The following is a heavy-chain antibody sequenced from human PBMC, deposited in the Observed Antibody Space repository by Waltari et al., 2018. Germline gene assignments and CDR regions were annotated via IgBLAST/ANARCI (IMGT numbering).Heavy chain of an antibody. CDR1: FSSYA. J-gene: IGHJ3*02. CDR2: IIPIFGTA. Sequence: FSSYAISWVRQAPGQGLEWMGGIIPIFGTANYAQKFQGRVTITADESTSTAYMELSSLRSEDTAVYYCARVPRGSENDAFDIWGQGTMVTVSS. CDR3: ARVPRGSENDAFDI. V-gene: IGHV1-69*01. D-gene: IGHD3-10*01.